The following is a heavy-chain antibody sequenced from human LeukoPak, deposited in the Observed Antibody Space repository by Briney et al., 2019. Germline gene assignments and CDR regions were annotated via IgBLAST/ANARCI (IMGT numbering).Heavy chain of an antibody. D-gene: IGHD6-13*01. Sequence: GGSLRLSCVGSGFTFNDYYMSWIRQAPGKGLEWVAYISGNGGNIYYADSVKGRFTISRDNSKNTLYLQMNSLRAEDTAVYYCAKETPMYNSSWYSPDYWGQGTLVTVSS. J-gene: IGHJ4*02. CDR3: AKETPMYNSSWYSPDY. V-gene: IGHV3-11*04. CDR1: GFTFNDYY. CDR2: ISGNGGNI.